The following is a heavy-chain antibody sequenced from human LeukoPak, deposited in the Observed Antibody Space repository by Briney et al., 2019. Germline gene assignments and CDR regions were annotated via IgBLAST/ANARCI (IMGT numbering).Heavy chain of an antibody. Sequence: TGGSLRLSCAASGFTFSSYAMSWVRQAPGKGLEWVSAISGSGGSTYYADSVKGRFTISRDNSKNTLYLQMNSLRAEDTAVYYCAKTLRFLEWPRTQKNYYGMDVWGQGTTVTVSS. V-gene: IGHV3-23*01. CDR1: GFTFSSYA. J-gene: IGHJ6*02. D-gene: IGHD3-3*01. CDR3: AKTLRFLEWPRTQKNYYGMDV. CDR2: ISGSGGST.